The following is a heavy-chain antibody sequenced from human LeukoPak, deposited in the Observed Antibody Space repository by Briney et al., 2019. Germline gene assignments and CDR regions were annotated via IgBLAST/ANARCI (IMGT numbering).Heavy chain of an antibody. CDR3: ASQPGISDLKFDP. J-gene: IGHJ5*02. D-gene: IGHD6-13*01. CDR1: GYSFTSYW. Sequence: RGESLKISCKGSGYSFTSYWIGWVRQMPGKGLEWMGIIYPGDSDTRYSPSFQGQVTISADKSIGTAYLQWSSLKASDTAMYYCASQPGISDLKFDPWGQGTLVTVSS. CDR2: IYPGDSDT. V-gene: IGHV5-51*01.